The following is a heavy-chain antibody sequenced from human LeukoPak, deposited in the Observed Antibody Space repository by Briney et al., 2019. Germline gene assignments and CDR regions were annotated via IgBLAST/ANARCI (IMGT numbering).Heavy chain of an antibody. D-gene: IGHD2-2*01. CDR2: ISYDGSNK. V-gene: IGHV3-30*03. J-gene: IGHJ4*02. CDR1: GFTFSSYG. CDR3: ARDLRYCSSTSCYFLGY. Sequence: PGRSLRLSCAASGFTFSSYGMHWVRQAPGKGLEWVAVISYDGSNKYYADSVKGRFTISRDNSENTLYLQMNSLRAEDTAVYYCARDLRYCSSTSCYFLGYWGQGTLVTVSS.